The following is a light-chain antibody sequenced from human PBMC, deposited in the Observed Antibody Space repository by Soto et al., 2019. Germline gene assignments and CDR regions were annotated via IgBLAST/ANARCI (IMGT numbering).Light chain of an antibody. V-gene: IGKV1-5*01. CDR2: DAS. CDR1: QSVSSW. CDR3: QQERT. Sequence: DIQMTQSPSTLSASVGDRVTISCRASQSVSSWLAWYQQKPGQAPKLLIYDASNRATGIPSRFSGSGSGTDFTLTISSLEPEDFAVYYCQQERTFGQGTKVDIK. J-gene: IGKJ1*01.